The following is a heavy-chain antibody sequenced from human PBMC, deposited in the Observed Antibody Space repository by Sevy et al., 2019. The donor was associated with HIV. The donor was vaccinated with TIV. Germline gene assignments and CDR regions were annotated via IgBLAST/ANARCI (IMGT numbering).Heavy chain of an antibody. CDR3: AGDLPPSATTVAHFDY. Sequence: GGSLRLSCAATGFSFSSYEMNWVRQAPGKGLEWVSYISNSGVSIYYSDSVKGRFTISRDNARNSLYLQMKSLRAEDPAVYYCAGDLPPSATTVAHFDYWGQGTLVTVSS. V-gene: IGHV3-48*03. J-gene: IGHJ4*02. D-gene: IGHD4-17*01. CDR1: GFSFSSYE. CDR2: ISNSGVSI.